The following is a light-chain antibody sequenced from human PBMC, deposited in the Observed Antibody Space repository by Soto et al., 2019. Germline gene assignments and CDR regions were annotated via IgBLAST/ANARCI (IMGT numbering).Light chain of an antibody. V-gene: IGKV3-20*01. CDR2: GAS. Sequence: EIVLTQSPGTLSFSPGERATLSCRASQSVSSSYLAWYQQKPGQAPRLLIYGASSRATGIPDRFSGSGSGTAFTLTISRLEPEDFAVYYCEQYGSSPPYTFGQGTKLEIK. J-gene: IGKJ2*01. CDR3: EQYGSSPPYT. CDR1: QSVSSSY.